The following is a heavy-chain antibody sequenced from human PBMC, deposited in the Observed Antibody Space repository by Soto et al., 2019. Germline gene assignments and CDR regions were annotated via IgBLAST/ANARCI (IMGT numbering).Heavy chain of an antibody. V-gene: IGHV1-18*01. CDR1: GYTFTSYG. J-gene: IGHJ6*02. CDR3: ARDGIAAAGDYGMDV. Sequence: ASVKVSCKASGYTFTSYGISWVRQAPGQGLEWMGWVSAYNGNTNYAQKLQGRVTMTTDTSTSTAYVELRSLRSDDTAVYYCARDGIAAAGDYGMDVWGQGTTVTVSS. D-gene: IGHD6-13*01. CDR2: VSAYNGNT.